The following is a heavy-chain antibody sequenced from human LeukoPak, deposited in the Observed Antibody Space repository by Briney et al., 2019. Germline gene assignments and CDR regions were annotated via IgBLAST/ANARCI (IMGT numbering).Heavy chain of an antibody. V-gene: IGHV3-11*01. CDR1: GFTFSDYY. CDR3: ATVAAAGSGSDDILTGYYDN. Sequence: GGSLSLSCAASGFTFSDYYMTWIRQGPGKGLEWLSYISDSGITGYYADSLKGRFTISRDNAKNSLFLQMNSLRADDTAVYYCATVAAAGSGSDDILTGYYDNWGQGTLVTVST. J-gene: IGHJ4*02. CDR2: ISDSGITG. D-gene: IGHD3-9*01.